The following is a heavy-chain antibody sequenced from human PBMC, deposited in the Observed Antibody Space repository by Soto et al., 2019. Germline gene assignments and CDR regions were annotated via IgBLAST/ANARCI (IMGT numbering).Heavy chain of an antibody. J-gene: IGHJ3*01. Sequence: QVQLVQSGAEVKKPGSSVKVSCKASGGTLSKHAITWVRRAPGQGLEWLGGIIPMFGIPNYPQKIQGRVTISADDSTNTSHMELNSLTSEDTAIYYCARGGTSGGIKGSYDVWCQGTMVTVS. CDR2: IIPMFGIP. CDR1: GGTLSKHA. V-gene: IGHV1-69*01. D-gene: IGHD5-12*01. CDR3: ARGGTSGGIKGSYDV.